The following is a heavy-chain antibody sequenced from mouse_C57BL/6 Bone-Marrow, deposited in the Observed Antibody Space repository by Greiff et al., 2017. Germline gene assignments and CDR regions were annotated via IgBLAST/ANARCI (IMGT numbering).Heavy chain of an antibody. Sequence: EVKLVESGGGLVKPGGSLKLSCAASGFTFSSYAMSWVRQTPEKRLEWVATISDGGSYTYYPDNVKGRFTISRDNAKNNLYLQMSHLKSEDTAMYYCTREGGGYYVRYFDYWGQGTTLTVSS. J-gene: IGHJ2*01. D-gene: IGHD2-3*01. CDR2: ISDGGSYT. V-gene: IGHV5-4*01. CDR1: GFTFSSYA. CDR3: TREGGGYYVRYFDY.